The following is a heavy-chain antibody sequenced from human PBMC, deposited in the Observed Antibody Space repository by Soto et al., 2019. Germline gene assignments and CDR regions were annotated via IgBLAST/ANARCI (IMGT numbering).Heavy chain of an antibody. CDR3: ARSSGGVFGIIIEGSNWLAP. J-gene: IGHJ5*02. Sequence: ASVKVSCKASGYTLTTFFMHWVRQAPGQGLEWMGVINPGYPAGRSTTYAQKFQGRVTMTTDTSTSTVYMELRSLRSEDTAVYYCARSSGGVFGIIIEGSNWLAPWGQGSLVTVSS. D-gene: IGHD3-16*02. V-gene: IGHV1-46*01. CDR2: INPGYPAGRST. CDR1: GYTLTTFF.